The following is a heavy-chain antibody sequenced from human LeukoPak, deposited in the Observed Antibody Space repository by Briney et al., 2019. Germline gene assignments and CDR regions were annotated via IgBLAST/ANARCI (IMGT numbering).Heavy chain of an antibody. V-gene: IGHV3-74*01. CDR1: GFTFNNYW. CDR2: ISPDVTVT. CDR3: VRDSRSGFFDL. D-gene: IGHD6-19*01. J-gene: IGHJ2*01. Sequence: PGGSLRLSCAASGFTFNNYWMYWVRQAPGKGLVWVSPISPDVTVTTYADSVKGRFTISRDNAKNTLYLQMNSLRAEDTAVYNCVRDSRSGFFDLWGRGTVVTVSS.